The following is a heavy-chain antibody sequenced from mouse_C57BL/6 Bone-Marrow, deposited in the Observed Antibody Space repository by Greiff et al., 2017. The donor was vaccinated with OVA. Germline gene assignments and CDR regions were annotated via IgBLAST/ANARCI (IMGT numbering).Heavy chain of an antibody. Sequence: VKLQESGAELARPGASVKLSCKASGYTFTSYGISWVKQRTGQGLEWIGEIYPRSGNTYYNEKFKGKATLTADKSSSTAYMELRSLTSEDSAVYFCARFGSSGYGYWGQGTTLTVSS. CDR3: ARFGSSGYGY. CDR1: GYTFTSYG. V-gene: IGHV1-81*01. CDR2: IYPRSGNT. D-gene: IGHD3-2*02. J-gene: IGHJ2*01.